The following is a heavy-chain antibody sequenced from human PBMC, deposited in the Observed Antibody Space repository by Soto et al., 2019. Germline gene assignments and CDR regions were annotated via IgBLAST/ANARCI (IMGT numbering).Heavy chain of an antibody. D-gene: IGHD3-22*01. CDR2: ISSGGST. Sequence: RLSCAASGFTVSSNYMSWVRQAPGKGLDWVSLISSGGSTYYADSVKGRFTISRDNSKNTLYLQLNSLRAEDTAVYYCAKDFTYYYDSSGYFGYWGQGTLVTVSS. J-gene: IGHJ4*02. V-gene: IGHV3-66*01. CDR3: AKDFTYYYDSSGYFGY. CDR1: GFTVSSNY.